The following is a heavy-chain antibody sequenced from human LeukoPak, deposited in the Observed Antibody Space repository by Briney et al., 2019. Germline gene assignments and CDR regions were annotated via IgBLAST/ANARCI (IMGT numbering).Heavy chain of an antibody. J-gene: IGHJ4*02. D-gene: IGHD3-10*01. CDR1: GGSINSSSYY. CDR2: IYHSGHT. V-gene: IGHV4-39*01. Sequence: SETLSLTCTVSGGSINSSSYYWGWIRQPPGEALEWIGSIYHSGHTYYNPSLKSRVTISVDTSKSQFSLKLSSVTAADTAVYYCARSSMFRGVTVDYWGQGTLVTVSS. CDR3: ARSSMFRGVTVDY.